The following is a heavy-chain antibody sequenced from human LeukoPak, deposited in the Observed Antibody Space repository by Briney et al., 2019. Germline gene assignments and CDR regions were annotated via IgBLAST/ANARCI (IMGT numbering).Heavy chain of an antibody. J-gene: IGHJ4*02. CDR3: ARPIYSDSSSLSY. Sequence: PGGSLRLSCAASGFTFSNAWMSWVRQAPGKGLEWVSSISSSSSYIYYADSVKGRSTISRDNAKNSLYLQMNSLRAEDTAVHYCARPIYSDSSSLSYWGQGTLVTVSS. CDR1: GFTFSNAW. V-gene: IGHV3-21*01. D-gene: IGHD6-13*01. CDR2: ISSSSSYI.